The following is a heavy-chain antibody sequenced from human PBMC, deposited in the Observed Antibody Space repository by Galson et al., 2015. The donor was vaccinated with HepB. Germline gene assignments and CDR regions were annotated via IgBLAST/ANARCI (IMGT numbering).Heavy chain of an antibody. CDR3: ARFREGGGWLDY. V-gene: IGHV4-4*02. Sequence: ETLSLTCAVSGGSISSNNWWSWVRQSPGKGLECIGEIYHGGSTSYNPSLKSRVTISVDKPKNQFSLKLSSVTAADTAVYYCARFREGGGWLDYWGQGILVTVSS. CDR2: IYHGGST. D-gene: IGHD6-19*01. CDR1: GGSISSNNW. J-gene: IGHJ4*02.